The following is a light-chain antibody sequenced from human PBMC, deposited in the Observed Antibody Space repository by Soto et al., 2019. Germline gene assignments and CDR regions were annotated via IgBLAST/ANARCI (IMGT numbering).Light chain of an antibody. Sequence: SYELTQPPSVSVAPGKTARITCGGNNVGSKDVHWYQQKPGQAPVLVIYYESDRPSGIPERFSGSKSGNTATLPISRVEAGDEPDYYCQVWDSSSDHVLFGGGTKLTVL. CDR2: YES. CDR3: QVWDSSSDHVL. V-gene: IGLV3-21*04. J-gene: IGLJ2*01. CDR1: NVGSKD.